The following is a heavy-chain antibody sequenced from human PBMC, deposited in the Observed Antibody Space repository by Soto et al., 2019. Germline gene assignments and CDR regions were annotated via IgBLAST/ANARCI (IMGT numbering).Heavy chain of an antibody. CDR2: IIPIFGTA. D-gene: IGHD2-15*01. J-gene: IGHJ5*02. CDR1: GGTFSSYT. CDR3: ARDRHAVMVAATSWFDP. Sequence: SVKVSCKASGGTFSSYTISWVRQAPGQGLEWMGGIIPIFGTANYAQKFQGRVTITADESTSTAYMELSSLRSEDTAVYYCARDRHAVMVAATSWFDPWGQGTLVTVSS. V-gene: IGHV1-69*13.